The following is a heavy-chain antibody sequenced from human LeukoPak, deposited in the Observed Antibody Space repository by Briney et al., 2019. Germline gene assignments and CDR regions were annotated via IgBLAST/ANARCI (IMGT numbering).Heavy chain of an antibody. CDR2: IRYDGSNK. Sequence: SGGSLRLSCAASGFTFSDYYMSWVRQAPGKGLEWVAFIRYDGSNKYYADSVKGRFTISRDNSKNTLYLQMNSPRAEDTAVYYCARDKFVGATGYFQHWGQGTLVTVSS. CDR3: ARDKFVGATGYFQH. J-gene: IGHJ1*01. D-gene: IGHD1-26*01. CDR1: GFTFSDYY. V-gene: IGHV3-30*02.